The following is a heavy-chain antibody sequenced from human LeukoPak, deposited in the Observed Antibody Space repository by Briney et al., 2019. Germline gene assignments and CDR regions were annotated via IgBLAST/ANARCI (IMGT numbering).Heavy chain of an antibody. Sequence: GGSLRLSCAASGFTFSNYWMHWVRHSPGKGLVWVSRIDTNGIATTYVDSVKGRFTISRDNAKNTLYLQMTSLRAEDTAVYYCARDWPGWFGDLLFGCCMDVWGRGTRVTVFS. CDR1: GFTFSNYW. CDR3: ARDWPGWFGDLLFGCCMDV. V-gene: IGHV3-74*03. CDR2: IDTNGIAT. D-gene: IGHD3-10*01. J-gene: IGHJ6*02.